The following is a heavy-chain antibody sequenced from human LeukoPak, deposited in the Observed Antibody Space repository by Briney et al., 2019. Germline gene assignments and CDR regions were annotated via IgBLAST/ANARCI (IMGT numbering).Heavy chain of an antibody. Sequence: GGSLRLSCAASGFTFSNAWMSWVRQAPGKGLEWVSYINSSGSTIYYADSVKGRFTISRDNSKNTLYLQMNSLRAEDTAVYYCAKEALRFPSGDAFDIWGQGTMVTVSS. CDR1: GFTFSNAW. CDR3: AKEALRFPSGDAFDI. J-gene: IGHJ3*02. CDR2: INSSGSTI. V-gene: IGHV3-11*01. D-gene: IGHD4-17*01.